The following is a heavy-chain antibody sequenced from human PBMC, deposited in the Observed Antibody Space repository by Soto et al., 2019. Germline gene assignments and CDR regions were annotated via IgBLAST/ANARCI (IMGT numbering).Heavy chain of an antibody. CDR3: ARHSVAAGHHAFDI. J-gene: IGHJ3*02. D-gene: IGHD6-19*01. V-gene: IGHV4-59*08. CDR1: GGSISSYY. Sequence: SETLSLTCTVSGGSISSYYWSWIRQPPGKGLEWIGYIYYSGSTNYNPSLKSRVTISVDTSKNQFSLKLSSVTAADTAVYYCARHSVAAGHHAFDIWGEGTMVTVSS. CDR2: IYYSGST.